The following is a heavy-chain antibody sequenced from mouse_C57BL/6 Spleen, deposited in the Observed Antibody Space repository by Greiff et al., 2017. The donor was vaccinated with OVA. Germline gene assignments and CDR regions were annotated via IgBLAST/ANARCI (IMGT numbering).Heavy chain of an antibody. Sequence: EVQLQQSGAELVRPGASVKLSCTASGFNIKDDYMHWVKQRPEQGLEWIGWLDPENGDTESASKFQGKATITADTSSNTAYLQLSSLTSEDTAVYYCTTYYSNSFAYWGQGTLVTVSA. CDR2: LDPENGDT. J-gene: IGHJ3*01. CDR3: TTYYSNSFAY. D-gene: IGHD2-5*01. CDR1: GFNIKDDY. V-gene: IGHV14-4*01.